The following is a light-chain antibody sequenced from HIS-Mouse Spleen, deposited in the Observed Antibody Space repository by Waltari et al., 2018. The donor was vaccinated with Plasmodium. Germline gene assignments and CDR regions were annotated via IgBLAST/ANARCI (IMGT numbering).Light chain of an antibody. J-gene: IGLJ2*01. CDR1: ISSIGSTT. V-gene: IGLV1-44*01. CDR3: AAWDDSLNGVV. CDR2: SNN. Sequence: QSVLTQPPSASGTPGQRVTISCSGSISSIGSTTVNWYQKLPGTAPKHLIYSNNQRPSGVPDRFSGSKSGTSASLAISGLQSEDEADYYCAAWDDSLNGVVFAGGTKLTVL.